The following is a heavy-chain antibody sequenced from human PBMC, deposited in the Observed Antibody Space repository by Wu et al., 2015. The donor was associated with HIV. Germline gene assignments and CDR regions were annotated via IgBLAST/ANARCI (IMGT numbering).Heavy chain of an antibody. CDR2: INPNSGGT. D-gene: IGHD5-24*01. CDR3: ARYGGMATNYNWFDP. J-gene: IGHJ5*02. V-gene: IGHV1-2*02. CDR1: GYTFTGYY. Sequence: QVQLVQSGAEVKKPGASVKVSCKASGYTFTGYYMHWVRQAPGQGLEWMGWINPNSGGTNYAQKFQGRVTMTRDTSISTAYMELSRLRSDDTAVYYCARYGGMATNYNWFDPWGQGTLVTVSS.